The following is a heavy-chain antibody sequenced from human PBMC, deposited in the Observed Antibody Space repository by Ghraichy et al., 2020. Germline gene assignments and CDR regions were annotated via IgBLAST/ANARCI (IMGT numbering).Heavy chain of an antibody. CDR2: IYHSGST. D-gene: IGHD5-12*01. CDR3: ARAMGEDIVATLDY. Sequence: SETLSLTCAVSGGSISSSNWWSWVRQPPGKGLEWIGEIYHSGSTNYNPSLKSRVTISVDKSKNQFSLKLSSVTAADTAVYYCARAMGEDIVATLDYWGQGTLVTVSS. V-gene: IGHV4-4*02. J-gene: IGHJ4*02. CDR1: GGSISSSNW.